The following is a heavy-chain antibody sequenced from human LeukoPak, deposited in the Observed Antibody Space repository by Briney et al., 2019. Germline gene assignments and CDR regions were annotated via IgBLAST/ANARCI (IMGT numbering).Heavy chain of an antibody. CDR3: AKDRRIAAAGTDY. J-gene: IGHJ4*02. D-gene: IGHD6-13*01. Sequence: GGSLRLSCAASGFTFRSYGMSWVRQAPGKGLEWVSAISGSGGTTYYADSVKGRFTISRDNSKNTLYLQMNSLRAEDTAVYYCAKDRRIAAAGTDYWGQGTLVTVSS. V-gene: IGHV3-23*01. CDR2: ISGSGGTT. CDR1: GFTFRSYG.